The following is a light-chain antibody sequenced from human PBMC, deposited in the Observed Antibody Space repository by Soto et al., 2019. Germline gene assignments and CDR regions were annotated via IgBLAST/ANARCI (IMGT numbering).Light chain of an antibody. J-gene: IGKJ4*01. Sequence: EIVMTQSPATLSVSPGERATLSCRASQSVSSNLAWYQQKPGQAPRLLIYGASTRANGIPARFSGSGSGTEFTLTISSLQSEYFAVYYCQQYNNWPPLTFGGGTKVEIK. CDR1: QSVSSN. CDR2: GAS. V-gene: IGKV3-15*01. CDR3: QQYNNWPPLT.